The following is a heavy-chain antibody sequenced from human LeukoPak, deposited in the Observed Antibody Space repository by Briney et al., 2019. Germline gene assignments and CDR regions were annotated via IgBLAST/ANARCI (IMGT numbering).Heavy chain of an antibody. V-gene: IGHV3-23*01. D-gene: IGHD2-15*01. CDR2: ICGGGGSK. J-gene: IGHJ4*02. CDR3: LIRVVEHQRSSFDY. CDR1: GFTFSSYA. Sequence: PGGSLRLSCAASGFTFSSYAMNWVRQAPGKGLEWVSAICGGGGSKYYADSVKGRFTISRDNSKNTLYLQMNSLRAEDTGVYYFLIRVVEHQRSSFDYWGQGTLVTVS.